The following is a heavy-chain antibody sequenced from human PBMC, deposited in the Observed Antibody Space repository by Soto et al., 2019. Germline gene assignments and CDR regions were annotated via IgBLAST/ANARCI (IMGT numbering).Heavy chain of an antibody. V-gene: IGHV4-59*08. CDR1: GRSITRYY. Sequence: SETLSLTCTLAGRSITRYYGSWVGQPPGKGREWIGYIYYSGSTNYTPSLKSRVTISVDTSKNQFSLKLSSVTAADTAVYYCARHTFCSSTSCPPGDAFDIWGQGTMVTVSS. CDR3: ARHTFCSSTSCPPGDAFDI. CDR2: IYYSGST. J-gene: IGHJ3*02. D-gene: IGHD2-2*01.